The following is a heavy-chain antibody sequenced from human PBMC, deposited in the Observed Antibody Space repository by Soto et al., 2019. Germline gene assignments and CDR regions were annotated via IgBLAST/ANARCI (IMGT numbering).Heavy chain of an antibody. Sequence: GGSLRLSCAASGFTFSSYWMSWVRQAPGKGLEWVANIKQDGSEKYYVDSVKGRFTISRDNAKNSLYLQMNSLRAEDTAVYYCARIFWDYYDILTGHILDYWGQGTLVTVSS. D-gene: IGHD3-9*01. CDR1: GFTFSSYW. CDR3: ARIFWDYYDILTGHILDY. V-gene: IGHV3-7*01. J-gene: IGHJ4*02. CDR2: IKQDGSEK.